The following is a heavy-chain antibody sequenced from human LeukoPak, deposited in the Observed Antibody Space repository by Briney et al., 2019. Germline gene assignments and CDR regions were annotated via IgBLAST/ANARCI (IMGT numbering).Heavy chain of an antibody. Sequence: SETLSLTCTVSGGSISSSSYYWGWIRQPPGKGLEWIGSIYYSGSTYYNPSLKSRVTISVDTSKNQFSLKLSSVTAADTAVYYCARGKGHYYYYYMDVWGKGTTVTVSS. V-gene: IGHV4-39*07. CDR2: IYYSGST. CDR3: ARGKGHYYYYYMDV. CDR1: GGSISSSSYY. J-gene: IGHJ6*03.